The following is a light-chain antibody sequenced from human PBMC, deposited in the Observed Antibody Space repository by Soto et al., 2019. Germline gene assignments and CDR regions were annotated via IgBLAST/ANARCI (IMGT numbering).Light chain of an antibody. CDR3: QQYNNWPPNT. CDR1: QSVSSN. Sequence: EIVMTQSPATLSVSPGERVTLSCRASQSVSSNLAWYQQKPTQAPRLLIYGASARVTGIPVRFSGSGFGTEFTLTISSLLSEDSAIYYCQQYNNWPPNTFGQGTKVEIK. V-gene: IGKV3-15*01. CDR2: GAS. J-gene: IGKJ2*01.